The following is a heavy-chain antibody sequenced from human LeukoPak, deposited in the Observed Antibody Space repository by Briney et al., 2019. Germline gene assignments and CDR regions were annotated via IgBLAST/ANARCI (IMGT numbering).Heavy chain of an antibody. J-gene: IGHJ4*02. Sequence: GGSLRLSCAASGFTFSNYWMSWVRQAPGKGLEWVANIKEDGSDKYHVDSVKGRFIISRDNVKNSLYLQMNSLRVEDTAVYYCARDPADYGDYVFYYWGQGTLVTVSS. V-gene: IGHV3-7*01. CDR2: IKEDGSDK. D-gene: IGHD4-17*01. CDR3: ARDPADYGDYVFYY. CDR1: GFTFSNYW.